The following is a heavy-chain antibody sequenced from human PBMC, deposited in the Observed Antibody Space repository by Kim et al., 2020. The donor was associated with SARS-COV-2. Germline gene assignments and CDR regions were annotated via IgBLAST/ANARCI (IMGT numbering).Heavy chain of an antibody. CDR3: ARDARYFDWDGMDV. D-gene: IGHD3-9*01. V-gene: IGHV3-33*05. CDR1: GFTFSSYG. CDR2: ISYDGSNK. J-gene: IGHJ6*02. Sequence: GGSLRLSCAASGFTFSSYGMHWVRQAPGKGLEWVAVISYDGSNKYYADSVKGRFTISRDNSKNTLYLQMNSLRAEVTAVYYCARDARYFDWDGMDVWGQGTTVTVSS.